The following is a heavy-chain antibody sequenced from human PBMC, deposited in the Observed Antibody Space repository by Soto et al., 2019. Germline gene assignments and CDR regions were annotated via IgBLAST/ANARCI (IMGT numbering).Heavy chain of an antibody. D-gene: IGHD6-19*01. CDR3: ARDREAVAGAHFDY. Sequence: QVQLVESGGGVVQPGRSLRLSCAASGFTFSSYAMHWVRQAPGKGLESVAVISYDGSNKYYADSVKGRFTISRDNSKNTLYQQMNSLRAEDTAVYYCARDREAVAGAHFDYWGQGTLVTVSS. CDR1: GFTFSSYA. CDR2: ISYDGSNK. J-gene: IGHJ4*02. V-gene: IGHV3-30-3*01.